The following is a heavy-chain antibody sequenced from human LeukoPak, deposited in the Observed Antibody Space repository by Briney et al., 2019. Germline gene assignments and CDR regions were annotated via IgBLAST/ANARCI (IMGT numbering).Heavy chain of an antibody. D-gene: IGHD2-21*02. V-gene: IGHV1-18*01. CDR3: ARVVVTAIRLVDYYYYYGMDV. Sequence: ASVKVSCKASGYTFTSYGISRVRQAPGQGLEWMGWISAYNGNTNYAQKLQGRVTMTTDTSTSTAYMELRSLRSDDTAVYYCARVVVTAIRLVDYYYYYGMDVWGQGTTVTVSS. CDR1: GYTFTSYG. J-gene: IGHJ6*02. CDR2: ISAYNGNT.